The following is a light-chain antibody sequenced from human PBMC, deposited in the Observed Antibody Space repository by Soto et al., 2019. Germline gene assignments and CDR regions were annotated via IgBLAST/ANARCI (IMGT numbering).Light chain of an antibody. V-gene: IGKV2-28*01. Sequence: DIVMTQSSLSLPVTPGEPASISCRSSQSLLHSNGYNYLDWYLQKPGQSPQLLIYLGSNRASGVXDXXSGSGSGTDFTLKISRGEAEDVGVYYCMQALQTPPTFGGGTKVEIK. CDR1: QSLLHSNGYNY. J-gene: IGKJ4*01. CDR3: MQALQTPPT. CDR2: LGS.